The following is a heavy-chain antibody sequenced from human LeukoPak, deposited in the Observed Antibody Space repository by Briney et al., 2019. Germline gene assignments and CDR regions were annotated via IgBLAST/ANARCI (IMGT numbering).Heavy chain of an antibody. CDR3: ARDRTLGYCSSTSCSRNAFDI. CDR1: GFPFSDYW. Sequence: GGSLRLSCTASGFPFSDYWMHWVRQVPGKGLVWVSRINIDGSITTYADSVKGRFTISRDDAKSTVYLQMNSLRADDTAVYYCARDRTLGYCSSTSCSRNAFDIWGQGTMVTVSS. J-gene: IGHJ3*02. CDR2: INIDGSIT. D-gene: IGHD2-2*01. V-gene: IGHV3-74*01.